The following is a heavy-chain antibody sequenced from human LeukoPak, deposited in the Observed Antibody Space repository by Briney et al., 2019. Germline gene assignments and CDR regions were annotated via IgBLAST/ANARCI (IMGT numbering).Heavy chain of an antibody. CDR2: IYSGGST. CDR1: GFTVSSNY. D-gene: IGHD6-19*01. J-gene: IGHJ4*02. Sequence: GGSLGLSCAASGFTVSSNYMSWVRQAPGKGLEWVSVIYSGGSTYYADSVKGRFTISRDNSKNTVYLQMNSLRAEDTAVYYCATGQVAGTDYWGQGTLVTVSS. CDR3: ATGQVAGTDY. V-gene: IGHV3-66*01.